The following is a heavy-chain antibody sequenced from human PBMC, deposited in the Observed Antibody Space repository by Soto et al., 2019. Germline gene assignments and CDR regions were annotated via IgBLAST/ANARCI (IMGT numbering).Heavy chain of an antibody. J-gene: IGHJ5*02. CDR1: GGSISSSSYY. Sequence: SETLSLTCTVSGGSISSSSYYWGWIRQPPGKGLEWIGSIYYSGSTYYNPSLKSRVTISVDTSKNQFSLKLSSVTAADTAVYYCARNKTPNLNYYDSSGYYSNWFDPWGQGTLVTVSS. V-gene: IGHV4-39*01. CDR3: ARNKTPNLNYYDSSGYYSNWFDP. D-gene: IGHD3-22*01. CDR2: IYYSGST.